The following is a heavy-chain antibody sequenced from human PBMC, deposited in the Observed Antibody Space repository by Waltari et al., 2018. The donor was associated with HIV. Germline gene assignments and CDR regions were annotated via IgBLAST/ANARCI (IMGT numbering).Heavy chain of an antibody. D-gene: IGHD6-19*01. CDR3: ARGSVAGRYFDY. J-gene: IGHJ4*02. Sequence: QVQLQQWGAGLLKPSETLSRTCAVYGESVCNYFWSWIRQSPGKGLEWIGEIDYSGNTNYNPSLKSRVTVSVDTSKNQFSLKLTAVTAVDTAVYYCARGSVAGRYFDYWGQGALVTVSS. CDR1: GESVCNYF. CDR2: IDYSGNT. V-gene: IGHV4-34*01.